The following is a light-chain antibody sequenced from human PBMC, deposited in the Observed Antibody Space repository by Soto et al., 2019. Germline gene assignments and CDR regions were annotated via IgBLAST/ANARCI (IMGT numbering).Light chain of an antibody. CDR3: QQRSNLIT. CDR1: QGIGDT. CDR2: DTS. V-gene: IGKV3-15*01. J-gene: IGKJ5*01. Sequence: ELVMRKTPANLPVSKGEGATLSCRASQGIGDTLAWYQHKPGKTPRLLIHDTSTRATGAPTRFSGSRSGAEFTLTSSILQSEDFAVYYCQQRSNLITFGHGTRLEIK.